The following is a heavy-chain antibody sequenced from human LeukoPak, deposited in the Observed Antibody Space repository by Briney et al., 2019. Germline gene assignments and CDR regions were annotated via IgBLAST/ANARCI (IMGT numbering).Heavy chain of an antibody. V-gene: IGHV1-2*02. CDR2: INPNSGGT. J-gene: IGHJ6*02. Sequence: ASVKVSCKASGYTFTGHYMHWVRQAPGQGLEWMGWINPNSGGTNYAQKFQGRVTMTRDTSISTAYMELSRLRSDDTAVYYCARDLVYDSPPSGMDVWGQGTTVTVSS. CDR3: ARDLVYDSPPSGMDV. CDR1: GYTFTGHY. D-gene: IGHD3-16*01.